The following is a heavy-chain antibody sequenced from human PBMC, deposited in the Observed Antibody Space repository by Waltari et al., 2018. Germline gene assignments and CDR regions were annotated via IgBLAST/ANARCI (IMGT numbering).Heavy chain of an antibody. V-gene: IGHV3-7*04. CDR1: GFTFRRTW. Sequence: EVQLVESGGGLVQPGGSLRLSCAASGFTFRRTWIDWVRQAPGRGLEWVAHINQDGGETYYVDSGRGRFTISRDKARKSLYLQMDSLRDEDTALYYCARDRGWNTRDYGGQGTLVTVSS. D-gene: IGHD6-19*01. CDR3: ARDRGWNTRDY. CDR2: INQDGGET. J-gene: IGHJ4*02.